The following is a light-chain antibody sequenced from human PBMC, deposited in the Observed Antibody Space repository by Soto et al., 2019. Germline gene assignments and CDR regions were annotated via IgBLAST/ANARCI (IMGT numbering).Light chain of an antibody. V-gene: IGLV2-18*02. CDR2: EVS. CDR1: STDFVSYNR. Sequence: QSVLTQPPSVSGSPGQSVTISCTGTSTDFVSYNRVSWYQQPPGTAPKLMIYEVSKRPSGVPDRFSGSKSGNTASLTISGLQAADEADYYCSSYAGSNNLYVFGTGTKLTVL. J-gene: IGLJ1*01. CDR3: SSYAGSNNLYV.